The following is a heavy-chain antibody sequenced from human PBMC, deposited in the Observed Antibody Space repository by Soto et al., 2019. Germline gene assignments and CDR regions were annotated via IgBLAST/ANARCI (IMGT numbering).Heavy chain of an antibody. CDR1: GGSISSYY. CDR3: ARSIRYFYGYELSAFDP. CDR2: IYYSGST. V-gene: IGHV4-59*01. D-gene: IGHD3-9*01. Sequence: PSETLSLTCTVSGGSISSYYWSWIRQPPGKGLEWIGYIYYSGSTNYNPSLKSRVTISVDTSKNQFSLKLSSVTAADTAVYYCARSIRYFYGYELSAFDPWGQGTLVTVSS. J-gene: IGHJ5*02.